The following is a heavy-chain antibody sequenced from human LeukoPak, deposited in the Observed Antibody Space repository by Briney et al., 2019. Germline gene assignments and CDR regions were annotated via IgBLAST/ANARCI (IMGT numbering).Heavy chain of an antibody. CDR2: IYPGDSDT. J-gene: IGHJ5*02. CDR3: ARHNIPSAISAADP. D-gene: IGHD6-13*01. V-gene: IGHV5-51*01. Sequence: GESLKISCKGSGYSFASYWIGWVRQMPGKGLEWMGIIYPGDSDTRYSPSFQGQVTISADKSISTAYLQWSSLQASGTAMYYCARHNIPSAISAADPWGQGTLVTVSS. CDR1: GYSFASYW.